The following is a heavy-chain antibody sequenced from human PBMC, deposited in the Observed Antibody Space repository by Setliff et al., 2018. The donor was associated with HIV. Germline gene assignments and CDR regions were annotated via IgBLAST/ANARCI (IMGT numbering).Heavy chain of an antibody. V-gene: IGHV4-4*08. CDR1: GGSISSYY. CDR2: IYTSESS. D-gene: IGHD3-10*01. J-gene: IGHJ2*01. CDR3: ARSARFFYASGSRRYFDL. Sequence: SETLSLTCSVSGGSISSYYWSWIRQPPGKGLEWIGYIYTSESSNYNPSLKSRVTFSVDTSKNQFSLKLSSVTAADTAVYYCARSARFFYASGSRRYFDLWGRGTLVTVA.